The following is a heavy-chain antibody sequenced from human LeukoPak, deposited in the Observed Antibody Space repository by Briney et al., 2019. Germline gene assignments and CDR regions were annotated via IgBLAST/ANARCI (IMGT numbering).Heavy chain of an antibody. Sequence: SETLSLTCTVSGGSISSGDYYWSWIRQPPGKGLEWIGYIYYSGSTNYNPSLKSRVTISVDASKNQFSLKLSSVTAADTAVYYCARRTLYNWNHSDYYYMDVWGKGTTVTVSS. CDR2: IYYSGST. CDR3: ARRTLYNWNHSDYYYMDV. J-gene: IGHJ6*03. D-gene: IGHD1-1*01. CDR1: GGSISSGDYY. V-gene: IGHV4-61*08.